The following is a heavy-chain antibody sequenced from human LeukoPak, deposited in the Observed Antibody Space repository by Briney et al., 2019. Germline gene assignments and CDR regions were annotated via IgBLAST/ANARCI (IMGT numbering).Heavy chain of an antibody. Sequence: VASVKVSCKASGYTFTGYYMHWVRQAPGQGLEWMGWINPNSGGTNYAQKFQGRVTMTRDTSISTAYMELSRLRSDDTAVYYCARGRIAAAGTNWFDPWGQGTLVTVSS. J-gene: IGHJ5*02. CDR1: GYTFTGYY. CDR3: ARGRIAAAGTNWFDP. D-gene: IGHD6-13*01. V-gene: IGHV1-2*02. CDR2: INPNSGGT.